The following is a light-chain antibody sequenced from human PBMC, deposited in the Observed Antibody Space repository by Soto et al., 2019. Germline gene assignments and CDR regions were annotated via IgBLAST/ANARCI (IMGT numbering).Light chain of an antibody. CDR1: SSDVGGYKY. Sequence: QSVLTQPASVSGSPGHSITISCTGTSSDVGGYKYVSWYQQHPGKAPKLIIYEVSNRPSGVPNRFSASKSGNTASLTISVLQADDEADYFCSSFSRGTATSGVVGGGTKVTVL. CDR3: SSFSRGTATSGV. J-gene: IGLJ3*02. CDR2: EVS. V-gene: IGLV2-14*01.